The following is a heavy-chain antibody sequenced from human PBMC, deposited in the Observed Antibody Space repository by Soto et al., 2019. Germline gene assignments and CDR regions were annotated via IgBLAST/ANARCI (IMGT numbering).Heavy chain of an antibody. CDR3: AGTTSYQWYYMDV. CDR1: GDSVSSNSAA. J-gene: IGHJ6*03. D-gene: IGHD1-7*01. V-gene: IGHV6-1*01. CDR2: TYYRSRWYN. Sequence: QVQLQESGPGLVKPSQTLSLTCAISGDSVSSNSAAWNWIRQSPSRGLEWLGRTYYRSRWYNDYAGPVRSRITVNADTSKNQFSLQLTSVTPEDTAVYYCAGTTSYQWYYMDVWGKGTTVTVSS.